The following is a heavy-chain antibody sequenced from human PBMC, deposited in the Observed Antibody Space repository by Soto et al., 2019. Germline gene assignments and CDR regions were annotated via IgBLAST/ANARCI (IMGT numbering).Heavy chain of an antibody. CDR2: IYYSGST. V-gene: IGHV4-39*01. CDR1: GGSISSSSYY. J-gene: IGHJ4*02. D-gene: IGHD3-16*01. Sequence: KASETLSLTCTVSGGSISSSSYYWGWIRQPPGKGLEWIGSIYYSGSTYYNPSLKSRVTISVDTSKNQFSLKLSSVTAADTAVYYCARVLARGSYYDYIWGSPLFDYWGQGTLVTVSS. CDR3: ARVLARGSYYDYIWGSPLFDY.